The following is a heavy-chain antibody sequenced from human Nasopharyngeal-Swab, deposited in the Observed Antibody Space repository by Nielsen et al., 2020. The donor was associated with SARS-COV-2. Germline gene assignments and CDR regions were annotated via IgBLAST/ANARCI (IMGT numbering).Heavy chain of an antibody. Sequence: GGSLRLSCAASGFTFDDYAMHWVRQAPGKGLEWVSGISWNSGSIGYADSVKGRFTISRDNAKNSLYLQMNSLRAEDTALYYCAKDPGDGEFDYWGQGTLVTVSS. J-gene: IGHJ4*02. CDR2: ISWNSGSI. CDR1: GFTFDDYA. CDR3: AKDPGDGEFDY. V-gene: IGHV3-9*01. D-gene: IGHD2-21*02.